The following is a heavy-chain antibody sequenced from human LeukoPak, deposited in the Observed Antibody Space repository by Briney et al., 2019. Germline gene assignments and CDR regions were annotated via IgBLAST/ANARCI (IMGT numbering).Heavy chain of an antibody. V-gene: IGHV4-39*01. Sequence: SETLSLTCTVSGVSISSSSYHWDWIRQPPGKGLEWIGSIYDSGSTYYSPSLKSRVTISVDTSKNQFSLQLSSVTAADTAVYYCARRSCSGGICYYFDYWGQGTLVTVSS. CDR3: ARRSCSGGICYYFDY. D-gene: IGHD2-15*01. CDR2: IYDSGST. J-gene: IGHJ4*02. CDR1: GVSISSSSYH.